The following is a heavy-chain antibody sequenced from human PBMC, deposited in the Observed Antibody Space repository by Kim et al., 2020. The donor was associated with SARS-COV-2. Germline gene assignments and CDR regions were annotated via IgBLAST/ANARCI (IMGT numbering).Heavy chain of an antibody. Sequence: TLSLTCAVYGGSFSGYYWSWIRQPPGKGLEWIGEINHSGSTNYNPSLKSRVTISVDTSKNQFSLKLSSVTAADTADYYCARFKEEVSMIVVVISAVSSYADYWGQGTLVTVSS. CDR1: GGSFSGYY. CDR2: INHSGST. V-gene: IGHV4-34*01. D-gene: IGHD3-22*01. CDR3: ARFKEEVSMIVVVISAVSSYADY. J-gene: IGHJ4*02.